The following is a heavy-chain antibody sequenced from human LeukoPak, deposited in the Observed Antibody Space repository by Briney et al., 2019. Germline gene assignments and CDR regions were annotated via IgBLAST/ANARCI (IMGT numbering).Heavy chain of an antibody. CDR2: IYYSGST. Sequence: SETLSLTCTVSGGSISGGYYWSWIRQHPGKGLEWIGYIYYSGSTYSNPSLKSRVTISVDTSKNQFSLNLSSVTAADTAVYYCARYCSSTNCYKGGFDPWGQGTLVTVSS. V-gene: IGHV4-31*03. J-gene: IGHJ5*02. CDR3: ARYCSSTNCYKGGFDP. CDR1: GGSISGGYY. D-gene: IGHD2-2*02.